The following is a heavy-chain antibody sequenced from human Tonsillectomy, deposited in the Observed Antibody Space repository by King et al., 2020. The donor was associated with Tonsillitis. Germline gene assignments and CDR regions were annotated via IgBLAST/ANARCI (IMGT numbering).Heavy chain of an antibody. CDR2: IYWDDDK. CDR1: GFSISTSGVG. J-gene: IGHJ3*02. D-gene: IGHD3-16*01. CDR3: AHRLTMITFGGVYAFDI. Sequence: TLKESGPTLVKPTQTLTLTCTFSGFSISTSGVGVGGILQPPGKALEWLTLIYWDDDKCYVPSVKGRLTITKGTSQNQVVLTMTNLDPVDTATYYCAHRLTMITFGGVYAFDIWRQATMVTVSS. V-gene: IGHV2-5*05.